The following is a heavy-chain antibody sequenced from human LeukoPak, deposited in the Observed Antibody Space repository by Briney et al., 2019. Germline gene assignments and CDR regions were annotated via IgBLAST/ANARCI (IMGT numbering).Heavy chain of an antibody. J-gene: IGHJ4*02. CDR3: ARDTYSRTEGFDY. D-gene: IGHD2-21*01. Sequence: ASVKVSCKASGYTFTGYYMHWVRQAPGQGLEWMGWINPNSGGTNYAQKLQGRVTMTTDTSTSTAYMELRSLRSDDTAVYYCARDTYSRTEGFDYWGQGTLVTVSS. CDR2: INPNSGGT. V-gene: IGHV1-2*02. CDR1: GYTFTGYY.